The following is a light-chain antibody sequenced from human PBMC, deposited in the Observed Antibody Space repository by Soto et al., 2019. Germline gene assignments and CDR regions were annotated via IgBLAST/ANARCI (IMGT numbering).Light chain of an antibody. J-gene: IGKJ2*01. Sequence: EIVLTQSPGTLSLSPGVRANLSCRGSQSVSSSYFAWYQQKPGQAPRLLIYGASGRATGIPDRFSGSGSGTDFTLTISRLEPEDFAVYYCQQYGSSPMYTFGQGTKLEIK. CDR2: GAS. CDR1: QSVSSSY. V-gene: IGKV3-20*01. CDR3: QQYGSSPMYT.